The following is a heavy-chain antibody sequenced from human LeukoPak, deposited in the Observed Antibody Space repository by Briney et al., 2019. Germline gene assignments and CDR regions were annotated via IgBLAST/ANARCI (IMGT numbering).Heavy chain of an antibody. D-gene: IGHD2-2*01. CDR1: GGSISSSSYY. Sequence: SETLSLTCTVSGGSISSSSYYWGWIRQPPGKGLEWIGSIYYSGSTYYNPSLKSRVTISVDTSKNQFSLKLSSVTAADTAVYYCAREGIVVVPAASFFDYWGQGTLVTVSS. CDR2: IYYSGST. J-gene: IGHJ4*02. CDR3: AREGIVVVPAASFFDY. V-gene: IGHV4-39*02.